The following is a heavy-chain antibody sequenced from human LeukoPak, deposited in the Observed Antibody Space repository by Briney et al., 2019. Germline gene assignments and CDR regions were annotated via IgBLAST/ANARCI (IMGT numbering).Heavy chain of an antibody. CDR2: IYTSGST. Sequence: SGTLSLTCTVWCLSMWCYYGRGLRHPAGEALVGIGCIYTSGSTNYNRSLERRVTMSVDTSKNQFSLALSSVTAADAVVYFWARYSSSWAYNWFDTWGPGTLVTASS. D-gene: IGHD6-13*01. CDR3: ARYSSSWAYNWFDT. J-gene: IGHJ5*01. V-gene: IGHV4-4*07. CDR1: CLSMWCYY.